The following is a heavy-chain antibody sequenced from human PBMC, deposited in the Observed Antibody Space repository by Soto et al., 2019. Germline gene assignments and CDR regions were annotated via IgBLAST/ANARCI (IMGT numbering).Heavy chain of an antibody. D-gene: IGHD6-19*01. V-gene: IGHV1-18*01. CDR3: AREGRIAVAGGLVDAFDI. J-gene: IGHJ3*02. CDR2: ISAYNGNT. Sequence: QVQLVQSGAEVKKPGASVKVSCKASGYTFTSYGISWVRQAPGQGLEWMGWISAYNGNTNYAQKLQGRVTMTTDTSTSTAYMELRSLRSDDTAVYYCAREGRIAVAGGLVDAFDIWGQGTMVTVSS. CDR1: GYTFTSYG.